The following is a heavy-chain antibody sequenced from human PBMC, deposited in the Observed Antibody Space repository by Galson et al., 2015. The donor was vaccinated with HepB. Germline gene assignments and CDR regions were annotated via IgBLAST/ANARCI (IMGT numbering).Heavy chain of an antibody. D-gene: IGHD6-13*01. Sequence: ETLSLTCTVAGGSISSSSYYWGWIRQPPGKGLEWIGSIYYSGSTYYNPSLKSRVTISVDTSKNQFSLKLSSVTAADTAVYYCARHSPYGSWSEQPIDYWGQGTLVTVSS. CDR2: IYYSGST. V-gene: IGHV4-39*01. CDR3: ARHSPYGSWSEQPIDY. CDR1: GGSISSSSYY. J-gene: IGHJ4*02.